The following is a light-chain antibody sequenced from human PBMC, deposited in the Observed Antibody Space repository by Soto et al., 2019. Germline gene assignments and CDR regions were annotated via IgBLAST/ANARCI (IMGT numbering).Light chain of an antibody. Sequence: EIEVTQSPSTLSASVGDRVTITCRASRSISNWLAWFQQKPGKAPKLLIYDASNLESGVPSRFSGSGSGTEFTLTISSLQSDDFPVYFSQPYHHWPAFGQRGKVAIK. CDR1: RSISNW. CDR3: QPYHHWPA. CDR2: DAS. V-gene: IGKV1-5*01. J-gene: IGKJ1*01.